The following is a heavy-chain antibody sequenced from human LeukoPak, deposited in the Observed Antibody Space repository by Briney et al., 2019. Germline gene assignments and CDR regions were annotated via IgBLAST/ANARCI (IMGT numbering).Heavy chain of an antibody. CDR3: AGERLRYNTRRAFDI. CDR2: IYSGGST. D-gene: IGHD5-24*01. CDR1: GFTVSSNY. J-gene: IGHJ3*02. Sequence: GGSLRLSCAASGFTVSSNYMSWVRQAPGKGLEWVSVIYSGGSTYYADSVKGRFTISRDNSKNTLYLQMNSLRAEDTAVYYCAGERLRYNTRRAFDIWGQGTMVTVSS. V-gene: IGHV3-53*01.